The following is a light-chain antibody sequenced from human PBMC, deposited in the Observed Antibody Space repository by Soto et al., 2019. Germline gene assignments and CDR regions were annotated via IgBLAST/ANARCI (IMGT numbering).Light chain of an antibody. CDR2: DVS. J-gene: IGLJ2*01. CDR1: SSDVGGYNY. V-gene: IGLV2-11*01. CDR3: CSYAGSHFL. Sequence: QSALTQPRSVSGSPGQSVTISCTGTSSDVGGYNYVSWYQQHPGKAPKLLIYDVSQRHSGVPDRFSGSKSGNTASLTISGLQHEDEADYYCCSYAGSHFLFGGGTKLTVL.